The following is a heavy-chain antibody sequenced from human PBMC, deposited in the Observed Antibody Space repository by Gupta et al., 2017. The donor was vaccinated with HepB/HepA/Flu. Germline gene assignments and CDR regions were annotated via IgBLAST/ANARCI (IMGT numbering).Heavy chain of an antibody. D-gene: IGHD6-6*01. J-gene: IGHJ4*02. CDR1: GGSFSGYY. Sequence: QVQLQQWGAGLLKPSETLSLTCAVYGGSFSGYYWSWIRQPPGKGLEWIGEINHSGSTNYNPSLKSRVTISVDTSKNQFSLKLSSVTAADTAVYYCARGIAARAPVDYWGQGTLVTVSS. CDR2: INHSGST. CDR3: ARGIAARAPVDY. V-gene: IGHV4-34*01.